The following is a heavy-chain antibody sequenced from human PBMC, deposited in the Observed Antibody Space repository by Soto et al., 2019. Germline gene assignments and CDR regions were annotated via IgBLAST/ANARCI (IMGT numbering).Heavy chain of an antibody. Sequence: SVKVSCKASGFTFTSSAVQWVRQARGQRLEWIGWIVVGSGNTNYAQKFQERVTITRDMSTSTAYMELSSLRSEDTAVYYCAAGGSSWYGFDYWGQGTLVTVSS. CDR3: AAGGSSWYGFDY. J-gene: IGHJ4*02. CDR2: IVVGSGNT. D-gene: IGHD6-13*01. V-gene: IGHV1-58*01. CDR1: GFTFTSSA.